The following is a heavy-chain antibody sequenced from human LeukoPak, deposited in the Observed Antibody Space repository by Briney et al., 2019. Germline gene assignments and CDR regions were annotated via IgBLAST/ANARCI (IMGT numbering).Heavy chain of an antibody. J-gene: IGHJ5*02. Sequence: GASVKVSCKASGYTFTSYGISWVRQAPGQGLEWMGWISAYNGNTNYAQKFQGRVTMTTDTSTSTAYMELRSLRSDDTAVYYCAKSPRQSSSGWDNWFDPWGQGTLVTVSS. CDR1: GYTFTSYG. CDR3: AKSPRQSSSGWDNWFDP. V-gene: IGHV1-18*01. CDR2: ISAYNGNT. D-gene: IGHD6-19*01.